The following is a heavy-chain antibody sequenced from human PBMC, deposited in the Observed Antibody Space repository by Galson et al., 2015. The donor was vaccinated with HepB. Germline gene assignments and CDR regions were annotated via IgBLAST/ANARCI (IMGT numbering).Heavy chain of an antibody. CDR1: GFTFRSFA. J-gene: IGHJ4*02. V-gene: IGHV3-23*01. CDR2: ISGSGSST. CDR3: ARARVITFGGALDY. D-gene: IGHD3-16*01. Sequence: SLRLSCAASGFTFRSFAMNWVRQAPGKGLESVSTISGSGSSTYYADSVKGRFTISRDNSKNTLYLQMNSLRAEDTAIYYCARARVITFGGALDYWGQGTLVTASS.